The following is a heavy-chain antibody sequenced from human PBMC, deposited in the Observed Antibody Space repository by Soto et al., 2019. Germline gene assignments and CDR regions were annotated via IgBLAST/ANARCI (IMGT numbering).Heavy chain of an antibody. V-gene: IGHV4-39*02. Sequence: SETLSLTCTVSGGSISTSRYHWAWIRQPPGKGLEWIASIYYSGSTYYNPSLKSRATISVDTSKNQFSLKLTSVTAADTAVYYCAREYESSPTDWGQGTLVTVSS. CDR2: IYYSGST. CDR3: AREYESSPTD. J-gene: IGHJ4*02. CDR1: GGSISTSRYH. D-gene: IGHD6-13*01.